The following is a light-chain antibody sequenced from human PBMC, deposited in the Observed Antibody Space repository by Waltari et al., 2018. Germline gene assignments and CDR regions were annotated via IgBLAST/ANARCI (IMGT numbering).Light chain of an antibody. V-gene: IGLV1-44*01. J-gene: IGLJ3*02. CDR1: SSNLGSHP. CDR2: SNY. Sequence: QSVLTQPPSASGTPGQRVTISCSGRSSNLGSHPVNWYQQLPGTAPKLLIYSNYQRPSGVPDRFSGSRSGTSASLAISGLQSEDEADYYCAAWDDGLSGRSWVFGGGTKLTVL. CDR3: AAWDDGLSGRSWV.